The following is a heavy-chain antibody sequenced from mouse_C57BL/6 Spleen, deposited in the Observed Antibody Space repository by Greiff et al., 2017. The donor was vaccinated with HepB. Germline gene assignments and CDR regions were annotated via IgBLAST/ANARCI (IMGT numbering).Heavy chain of an antibody. J-gene: IGHJ4*01. Sequence: VQLQQSGAELARPGASVKMSCKASGYTFTSYTMNWVKQRPGQGLEWIGYINPSSGYTKYNQKFKDKATLTADKSTSTAYMQLSSLTSEDAAVYYCARSSPYYAMDYWGQGTSVTVSS. CDR1: GYTFTSYT. CDR2: INPSSGYT. CDR3: ARSSPYYAMDY. V-gene: IGHV1-4*01.